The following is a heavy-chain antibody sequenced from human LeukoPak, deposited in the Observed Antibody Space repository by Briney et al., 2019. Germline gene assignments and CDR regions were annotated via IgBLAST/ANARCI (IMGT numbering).Heavy chain of an antibody. CDR3: AKGTFWSGYYADYFDY. CDR2: ISGSGGST. Sequence: GGSQRLSCAASGFTFSSYAMSWVRQAPGKGLEWVSAISGSGGSTYYADSVKGRFTIFRDNSKNTLYLQMNSLRAEDTAVYYCAKGTFWSGYYADYFDYWGQGTLVTVSS. J-gene: IGHJ4*02. D-gene: IGHD3-3*01. CDR1: GFTFSSYA. V-gene: IGHV3-23*01.